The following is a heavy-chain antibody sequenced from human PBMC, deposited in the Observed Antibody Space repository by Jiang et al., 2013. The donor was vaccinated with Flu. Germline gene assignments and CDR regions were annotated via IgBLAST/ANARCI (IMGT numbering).Heavy chain of an antibody. CDR2: GGST. Sequence: GGSTSYAQKFQGRVTMTRDTSTSTVYMELSSLRSEDTAVYYCANWSSWGQGTLVTVSS. V-gene: IGHV1-46*01. J-gene: IGHJ5*02. CDR3: ANWSS.